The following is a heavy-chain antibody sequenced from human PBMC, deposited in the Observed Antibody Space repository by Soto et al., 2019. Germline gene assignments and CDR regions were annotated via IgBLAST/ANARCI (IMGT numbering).Heavy chain of an antibody. CDR1: GGSISSGGYS. V-gene: IGHV4-30-2*01. CDR2: IYHSGST. J-gene: IGHJ3*02. D-gene: IGHD2-21*02. Sequence: QLQLQESGSGLVKPSQTLSLTCAVSGGSISSGGYSWSWIRQPPGKGLEWIGYIYHSGSTYYNPSLKSRVTISVDRSKNQFSLKLSSVTAADTAVYYCARGDSDGAYAFDIWGQGTMVTVSS. CDR3: ARGDSDGAYAFDI.